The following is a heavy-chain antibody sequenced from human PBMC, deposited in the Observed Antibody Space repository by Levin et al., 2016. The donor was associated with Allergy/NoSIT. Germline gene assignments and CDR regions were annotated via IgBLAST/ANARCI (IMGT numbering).Heavy chain of an antibody. J-gene: IGHJ6*02. CDR1: GFSFSRFS. CDR3: ARGEV. CDR2: IYAAGGT. V-gene: IGHV3-66*01. Sequence: GGSLRLSCAASGFSFSRFSMNWVRQAPGEGLEWVSVIYAAGGTHHADSVKGRFTISRDSSKNTLFLQMNSLRAEDSAVYYCARGEVWGQGTTVTVSS.